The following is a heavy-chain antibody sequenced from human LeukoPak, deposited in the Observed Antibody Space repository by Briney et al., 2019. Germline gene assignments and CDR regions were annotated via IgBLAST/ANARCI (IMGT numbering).Heavy chain of an antibody. J-gene: IGHJ5*02. V-gene: IGHV4-34*01. CDR1: GGSFSGYY. D-gene: IGHD3-10*01. Sequence: SETLSLTCAVYGGSFSGYYWSWIRQPPGKGLEWIGEINHSGSTNYNPSLKSRVTISVDTSKNQFSLKLSSVTAADTAVYYCARDSDYYGSGSPYNWFDPWGQGTLVTVSS. CDR3: ARDSDYYGSGSPYNWFDP. CDR2: INHSGST.